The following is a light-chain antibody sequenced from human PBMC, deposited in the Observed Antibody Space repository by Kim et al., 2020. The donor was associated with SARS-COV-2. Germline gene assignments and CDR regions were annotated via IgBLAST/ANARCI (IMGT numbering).Light chain of an antibody. CDR3: QSRDSSDKVV. J-gene: IGLJ2*01. CDR1: SLRSYY. Sequence: SSELTQDPAVSVALGQTVRITCQGDSLRSYYASWNQQKPGQAPVLVIYGKNNRPSGIPDRFSGPSSGNTASLTITGAQAEDEADYYCQSRDSSDKVVFGGGTKLTVL. CDR2: GKN. V-gene: IGLV3-19*01.